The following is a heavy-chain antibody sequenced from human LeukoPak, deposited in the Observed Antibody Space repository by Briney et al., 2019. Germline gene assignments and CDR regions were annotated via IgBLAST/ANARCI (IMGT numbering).Heavy chain of an antibody. CDR1: GFTFSDYY. V-gene: IGHV3-11*03. CDR2: ISSSSSYT. D-gene: IGHD3-10*01. CDR3: ANRITMVRGVILSYGMDV. J-gene: IGHJ6*04. Sequence: IPGGSLRLSCAASGFTFSDYYMSWIRQAPGKGLEWVSYISSSSSYTNYADSVKGRFTISRDNAKNSLYLQINSLRAEDTAVYYCANRITMVRGVILSYGMDVWGKGTTVTVSS.